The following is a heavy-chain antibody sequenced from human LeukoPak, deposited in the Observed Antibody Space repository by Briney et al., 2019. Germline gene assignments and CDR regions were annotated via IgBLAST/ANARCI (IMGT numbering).Heavy chain of an antibody. D-gene: IGHD3-9*01. CDR3: ATSYFDILTGYRPLSY. V-gene: IGHV1-24*01. J-gene: IGHJ4*02. CDR1: GYTLTELS. Sequence: ASVKVSCKVSGYTLTELSMHWVRQAPGKGLEWMGGFDPEDGETIYAQKFQGRVSMTEDTSTDTAYMELSSLRSEDTAMYYCATSYFDILTGYRPLSYWGQGTLVTVSS. CDR2: FDPEDGET.